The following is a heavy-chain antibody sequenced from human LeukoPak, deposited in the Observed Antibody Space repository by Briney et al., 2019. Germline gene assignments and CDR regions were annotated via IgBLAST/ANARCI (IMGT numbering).Heavy chain of an antibody. CDR1: GFTFSGSA. J-gene: IGHJ3*02. CDR3: MNRRDWEGLTDDAFDI. Sequence: PGGSLRLSCAASGFTFSGSAMHWVRQASGKGLEWVGRIRSKANSYATAYAASVKGRFTISRDDSKNTAYLQMNSLKTEDTAVYYCMNRRDWEGLTDDAFDIWGQGTMVTVSS. V-gene: IGHV3-73*01. D-gene: IGHD1-26*01. CDR2: IRSKANSYAT.